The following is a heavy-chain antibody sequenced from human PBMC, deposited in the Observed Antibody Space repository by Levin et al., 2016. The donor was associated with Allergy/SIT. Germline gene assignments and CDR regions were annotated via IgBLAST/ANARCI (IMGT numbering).Heavy chain of an antibody. CDR2: IREKGHGGTT. V-gene: IGHV3-49*03. J-gene: IGHJ6*02. D-gene: IGHD3-10*01. CDR1: AFGDYG. Sequence: GESLKISCTASAFGDYGMTWFRQAPGKGLEWVGFIREKGHGGTTEYAASVKGRFTISRDDSKSIAYLQMNSLKTDDTAVYYCTSVALVRGGMDVWGQGTTVTVSS. CDR3: TSVALVRGGMDV.